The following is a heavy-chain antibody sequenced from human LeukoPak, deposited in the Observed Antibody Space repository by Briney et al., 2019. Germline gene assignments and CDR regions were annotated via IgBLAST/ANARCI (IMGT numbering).Heavy chain of an antibody. D-gene: IGHD4-23*01. J-gene: IGHJ6*02. CDR1: GGSFSGYY. CDR2: IYYSGST. Sequence: ASETLSLTCAVYGGSFSGYYWSWIRQPPGKGLEWIGYIYYSGSTNYNPSLKSRVTISVDTSKNQFSLKLSSVTAADTAVYYCARGGGGNLYYYYGMDVWGQGTTVTVSS. CDR3: ARGGGGNLYYYYGMDV. V-gene: IGHV4-59*01.